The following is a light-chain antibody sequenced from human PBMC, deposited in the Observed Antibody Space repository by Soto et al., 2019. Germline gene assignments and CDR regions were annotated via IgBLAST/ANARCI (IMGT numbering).Light chain of an antibody. V-gene: IGKV3-11*01. Sequence: EIVLTQSPATLSLSPGDRATLSCRASESISNYSAWYQHKPGQAPRLLIFDASYRATGIPARFSGSGSGTDFTLTISSLAPEDFAVYYCQQYDWGTFGQGTKVDIK. CDR2: DAS. CDR1: ESISNY. J-gene: IGKJ1*01. CDR3: QQYDWGT.